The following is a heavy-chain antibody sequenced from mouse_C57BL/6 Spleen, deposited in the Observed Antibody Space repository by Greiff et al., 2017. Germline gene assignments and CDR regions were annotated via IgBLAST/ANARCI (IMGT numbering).Heavy chain of an antibody. CDR1: GYTFTSYW. J-gene: IGHJ2*01. D-gene: IGHD1-1*01. Sequence: VQLQQPGAELVMPGASVKLSCTASGYTFTSYWMHWVRQRPGQGLEWIGEIDPSGSYTNYNQTFKGKSTLTVDKSSSTAYMQLSSLTSKDAAVYNCERSFSITTVVAGDFDYWGQGTTLTVSA. CDR2: IDPSGSYT. V-gene: IGHV1-69*01. CDR3: ERSFSITTVVAGDFDY.